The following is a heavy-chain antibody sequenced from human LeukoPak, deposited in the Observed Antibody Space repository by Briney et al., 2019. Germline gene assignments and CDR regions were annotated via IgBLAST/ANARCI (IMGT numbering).Heavy chain of an antibody. CDR1: GFTLSNFDY. CDR2: ISSSSTYT. Sequence: GGSLRLSCAASGFTLSNFDYMSWIRQAPGKGLEWLSYISSSSTYTNYADSVKGRFTISRDNAKNSLYLQLNSLRDEDTAVYYCARGFAGSDPWGQGTLVTVSS. V-gene: IGHV3-11*06. J-gene: IGHJ5*02. CDR3: ARGFAGSDP.